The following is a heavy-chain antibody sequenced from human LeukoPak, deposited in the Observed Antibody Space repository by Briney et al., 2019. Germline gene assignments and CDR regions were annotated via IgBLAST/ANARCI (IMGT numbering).Heavy chain of an antibody. CDR3: ARRGAYSGYGL. Sequence: PSETLSLTCTVSGGSISSYYWSWIRQPPGKGLEWIGYIYYSGSTNYNPSLKSRVTISVDTSKNQFSLKLSSVTAADTAVYYCARRGAYSGYGLWGQGTLVTVSS. CDR2: IYYSGST. D-gene: IGHD5-12*01. CDR1: GGSISSYY. V-gene: IGHV4-59*01. J-gene: IGHJ4*02.